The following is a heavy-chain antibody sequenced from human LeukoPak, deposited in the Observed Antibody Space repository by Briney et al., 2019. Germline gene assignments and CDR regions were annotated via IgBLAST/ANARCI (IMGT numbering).Heavy chain of an antibody. CDR1: GFTFSDYY. Sequence: GGSLRLSCAASGFTFSDYYMSWIRQAPGKGLEWVSYISSSGSTIYYAYSVKCLFTISRDNAKNSLYLQMNSLRAEDTAVYYCARGFAMVRGVKDYWGQGTLVTVSS. CDR3: ARGFAMVRGVKDY. V-gene: IGHV3-11*01. CDR2: ISSSGSTI. D-gene: IGHD3-10*01. J-gene: IGHJ4*02.